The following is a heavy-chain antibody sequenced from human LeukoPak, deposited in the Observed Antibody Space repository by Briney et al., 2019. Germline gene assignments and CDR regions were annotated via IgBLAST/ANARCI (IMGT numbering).Heavy chain of an antibody. CDR3: ARGRGYCSSTSCRFDP. J-gene: IGHJ5*02. CDR1: GGSFSGYY. CDR2: INHSGST. D-gene: IGHD2-2*01. Sequence: PSETLSLTCAVYGGSFSGYYWSWIRQPPGKGLKWIGEINHSGSTNYNPSLKSRVTISVDTSKNQFSLKLSSVTAADTAVYYCARGRGYCSSTSCRFDPWGQGALVTVSS. V-gene: IGHV4-34*01.